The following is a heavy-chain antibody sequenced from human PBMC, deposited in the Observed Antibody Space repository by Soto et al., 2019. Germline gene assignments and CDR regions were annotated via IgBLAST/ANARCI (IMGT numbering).Heavy chain of an antibody. D-gene: IGHD5-12*01. J-gene: IGHJ1*01. CDR3: ARGPYDPYFQH. V-gene: IGHV4-34*01. CDR1: GGSFSGYY. CDR2: INHSGST. Sequence: QVQLQQWGAGLLKPSETLSLTCAVYGGSFSGYYWSWIRQPPGKGLEWIGEINHSGSTNYNPSLKSRVTISVDTSKNQFSLKLSSVTAADTAVYYCARGPYDPYFQHWGQGTLVTVSS.